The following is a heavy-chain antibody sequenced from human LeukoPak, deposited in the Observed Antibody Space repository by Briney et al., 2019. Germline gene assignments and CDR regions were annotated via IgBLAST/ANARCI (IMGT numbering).Heavy chain of an antibody. CDR2: ISGSGGST. Sequence: RAGGSLRLSCAASGFTFSSYAMSWVRQAPGKGLEWVSAISGSGGSTYYADSVKGRFTISRDNSKNTLYLQMNSLRAEDTAVYYCAKESGSYYYFDYWGQGTPVTVSS. V-gene: IGHV3-23*01. D-gene: IGHD1-26*01. CDR1: GFTFSSYA. CDR3: AKESGSYYYFDY. J-gene: IGHJ4*02.